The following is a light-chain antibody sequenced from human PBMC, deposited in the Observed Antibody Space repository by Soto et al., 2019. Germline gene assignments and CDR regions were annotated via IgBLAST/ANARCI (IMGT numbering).Light chain of an antibody. CDR2: DDS. CDR1: QGISSW. V-gene: IGKV1-12*01. Sequence: DIHMTESESSVSASVGDTVTITCRASQGISSWLTWYQQKTGKAPKIRIYDDSALPRGVPERFSGSGSGTKLNLTIASLQPDDFATYYCQKYETFSGTCGPGTKVDIK. J-gene: IGKJ1*01. CDR3: QKYETFSGT.